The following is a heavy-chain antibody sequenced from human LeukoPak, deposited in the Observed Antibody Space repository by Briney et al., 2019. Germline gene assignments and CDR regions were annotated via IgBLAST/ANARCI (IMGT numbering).Heavy chain of an antibody. CDR2: IIPIFGTA. CDR3: ARSYYDSSGFDY. J-gene: IGHJ4*02. D-gene: IGHD3-22*01. V-gene: IGHV1-69*05. Sequence: AASVKVSCKASGGTFSSYAISWVRQAPGQGLEWMGGIIPIFGTANYAQKFQGRVTITTDESTSTAYMELSSLRSEDTAVYYCARSYYDSSGFDYWGQGTLVTVSS. CDR1: GGTFSSYA.